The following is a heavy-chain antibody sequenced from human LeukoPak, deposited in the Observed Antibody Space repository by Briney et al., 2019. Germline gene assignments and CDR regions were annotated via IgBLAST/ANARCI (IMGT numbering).Heavy chain of an antibody. CDR3: AREGSGGSCFDY. Sequence: GGSLRLSCAASGFTFSSYVMNWVRQAPGKGLEWVSYISSSSTIYYADSVKGRFTISRDNAKNSLYLQMNSLRAEDTAVYYCAREGSGGSCFDYWGQGTLVTVSS. V-gene: IGHV3-48*01. CDR2: ISSSSTI. CDR1: GFTFSSYV. D-gene: IGHD2-15*01. J-gene: IGHJ4*02.